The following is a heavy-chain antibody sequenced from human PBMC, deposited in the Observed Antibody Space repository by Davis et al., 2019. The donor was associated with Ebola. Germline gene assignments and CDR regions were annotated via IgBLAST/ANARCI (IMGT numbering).Heavy chain of an antibody. V-gene: IGHV3-48*03. CDR2: ISSSGSTI. CDR3: ARDAAVALGWFDP. J-gene: IGHJ5*02. D-gene: IGHD6-19*01. Sequence: PGGSLRLSCAASGFTFSSYEMNWVRQAPGKGLEWVSYISSSGSTIYYADSVKGRFTISRDNAKNSLYLQMNSLRAEDTGVYYCARDAAVALGWFDPWGQGTLVTVSS. CDR1: GFTFSSYE.